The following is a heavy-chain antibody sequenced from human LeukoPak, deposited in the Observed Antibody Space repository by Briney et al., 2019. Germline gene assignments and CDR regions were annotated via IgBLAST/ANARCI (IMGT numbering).Heavy chain of an antibody. Sequence: PSETLSLTCTVSGGSISSGGYYWSWIRQHPGKGLEWIGYIYYSGSTHYNPSLKSRVTISVDTSKNQFSLKLSSVTAADTAVYYCARGRYSSSWYGNWFDPWGQGTLVTVSS. CDR1: GGSISSGGYY. J-gene: IGHJ5*02. CDR2: IYYSGST. CDR3: ARGRYSSSWYGNWFDP. V-gene: IGHV4-31*03. D-gene: IGHD6-13*01.